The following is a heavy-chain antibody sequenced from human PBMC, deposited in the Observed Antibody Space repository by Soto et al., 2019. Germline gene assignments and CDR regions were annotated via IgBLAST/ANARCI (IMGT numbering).Heavy chain of an antibody. Sequence: PGGSLRLSCAASGFTFSDHYMDWVRQAPGKGLEWVGRTRNKANSYTTEYAASVKGRFTISRDDSKNSLYLQMNSLKTEDTAVYYCARASYYYDSFVFDPWGQGTLVTV. D-gene: IGHD3-22*01. CDR3: ARASYYYDSFVFDP. CDR2: TRNKANSYTT. V-gene: IGHV3-72*01. CDR1: GFTFSDHY. J-gene: IGHJ5*02.